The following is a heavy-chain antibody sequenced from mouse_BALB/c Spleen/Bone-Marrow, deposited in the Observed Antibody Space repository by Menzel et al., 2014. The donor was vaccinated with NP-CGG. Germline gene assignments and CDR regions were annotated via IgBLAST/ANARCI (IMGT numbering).Heavy chain of an antibody. CDR1: GYTFTSYW. CDR3: ARDQVRRGYYYAMDY. J-gene: IGHJ4*01. Sequence: LQQSGSELVRPGASVKLSCKASGYTFTSYWMHWVKQRHGQGLEWIGNIYLGSGSTNYDEKFKSKGTLTVDTSSSTAYMHLSSLTSEDSAVYYCARDQVRRGYYYAMDYWGQGTSVTVSS. V-gene: IGHV1S22*01. CDR2: IYLGSGST. D-gene: IGHD2-14*01.